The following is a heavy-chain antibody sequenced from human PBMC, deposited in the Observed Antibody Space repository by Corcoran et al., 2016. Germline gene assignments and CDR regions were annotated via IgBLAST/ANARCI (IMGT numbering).Heavy chain of an antibody. D-gene: IGHD3-3*01. CDR3: ARVGVTIFGVVIRPFDP. J-gene: IGHJ5*02. Sequence: QVQLQQWGAGLLKPSETLSLTCAVYGGSFSGYYWSWIRQPPGKGLEWIGEINHSGSTNYNPSLKSRVTISVDTSKNQFSLKLSSVTAADTAVYYCARVGVTIFGVVIRPFDPWGQGTLVTVSS. V-gene: IGHV4-34*01. CDR2: INHSGST. CDR1: GGSFSGYY.